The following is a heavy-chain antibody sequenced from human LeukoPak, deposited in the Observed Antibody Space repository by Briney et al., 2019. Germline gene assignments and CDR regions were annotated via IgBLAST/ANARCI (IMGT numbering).Heavy chain of an antibody. CDR1: GFTFSSYW. J-gene: IGHJ4*02. V-gene: IGHV3-7*01. CDR2: IKQDGSEE. D-gene: IGHD2-15*01. Sequence: GGSLRLSCAASGFTFSSYWMSWVRQAPGKGLEWVANIKQDGSEEYYVDSVKGRFTISRDNAKNSLYLQMNSLRAEDTAVYYCASGYCSSGRCYGDYWGQGTLVTVSS. CDR3: ASGYCSSGRCYGDY.